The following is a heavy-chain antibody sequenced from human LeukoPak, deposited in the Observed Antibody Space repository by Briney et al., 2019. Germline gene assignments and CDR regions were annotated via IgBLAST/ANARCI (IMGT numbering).Heavy chain of an antibody. CDR3: ARVVVGAYNFDY. CDR2: IKSKTDGGTT. D-gene: IGHD1-26*01. Sequence: GGSLRLSCAASGFTFSNAWMSWVRQAPGKGLEWVGRIKSKTDGGTTDYAAPVKGRFTISRDDSKNTLYLQMNSLRAEDTAVYYCARVVVGAYNFDYWGQGTLVTVSS. V-gene: IGHV3-15*05. CDR1: GFTFSNAW. J-gene: IGHJ4*02.